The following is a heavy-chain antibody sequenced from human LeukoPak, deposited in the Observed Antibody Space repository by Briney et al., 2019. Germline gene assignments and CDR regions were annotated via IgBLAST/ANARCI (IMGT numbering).Heavy chain of an antibody. CDR1: GYTFTSNY. V-gene: IGHV1-46*01. CDR3: ARDQEGFDY. J-gene: IGHJ4*02. Sequence: ASVKVSCKVSGYTFTSNYIHWVRQAPGQGLEWMGMIYPRDGSTSYAQKFQGRVTVTRDTSTSTVHMKLSGLRSEDTAVYYCARDQEGFDYWGQGTLVTVSS. CDR2: IYPRDGST.